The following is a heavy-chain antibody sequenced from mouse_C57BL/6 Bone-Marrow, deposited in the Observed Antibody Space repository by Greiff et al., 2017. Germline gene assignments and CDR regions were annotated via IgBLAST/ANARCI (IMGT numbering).Heavy chain of an antibody. CDR2: ILPGSGST. V-gene: IGHV1-9*01. CDR1: GYTFTGYW. D-gene: IGHD2-2*01. CDR3: ARGSPLWLRRHDFDY. Sequence: QVQLQQSGAELMKPGASVKLSCKATGYTFTGYWIEWVKQRPGHGLEWIGEILPGSGSTNYNEKFKGKATFTADTSSNTAYMQLDSLTTEDSAIYYCARGSPLWLRRHDFDYWGQGTTLTVSS. J-gene: IGHJ2*01.